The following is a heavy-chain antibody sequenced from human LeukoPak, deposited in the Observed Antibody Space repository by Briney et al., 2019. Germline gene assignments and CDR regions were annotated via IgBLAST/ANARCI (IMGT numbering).Heavy chain of an antibody. V-gene: IGHV3-30-3*01. Sequence: PGGSLRLSCAASGFTFSSYAMHWVRQAPGKGLEWVAVISYDGSNKYYADSVKGRFTISRDNSKNTLYLQMNSLRAEDTAVYYCASLFISNYYDSSGYLDYYYGMDVWGQGTTVTVSS. CDR2: ISYDGSNK. J-gene: IGHJ6*02. CDR1: GFTFSSYA. CDR3: ASLFISNYYDSSGYLDYYYGMDV. D-gene: IGHD3-22*01.